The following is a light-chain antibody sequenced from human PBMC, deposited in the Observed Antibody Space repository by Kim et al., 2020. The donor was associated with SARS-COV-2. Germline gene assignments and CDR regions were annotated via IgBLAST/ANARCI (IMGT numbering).Light chain of an antibody. CDR2: GKN. J-gene: IGLJ2*01. V-gene: IGLV3-19*01. CDR1: NLRSYY. Sequence: SSELTQDPAVSVALGQTVRITCQGDNLRSYYATWYQQKPGQAPIVVIYGKNNRPSGIPDRFSGSSSGNTASLTITGAQAEDEADYYCNSRDSNDNVVFGGGTQLTVL. CDR3: NSRDSNDNVV.